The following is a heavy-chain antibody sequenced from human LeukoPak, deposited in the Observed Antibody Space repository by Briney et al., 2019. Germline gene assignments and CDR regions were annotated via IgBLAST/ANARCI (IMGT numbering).Heavy chain of an antibody. J-gene: IGHJ4*02. CDR1: GGSFSGYY. V-gene: IGHV4-34*01. Sequence: SETLSLTCAVYGGSFSGYYWSWIRQPPGKGLEWIGEINHSGSTNYNPSLKSRVTILVDTSKNQFSLKLSSVTAADTAVYYCARDTTYYYDSSGYYHPFDYWGQGTLVTVSS. CDR2: INHSGST. CDR3: ARDTTYYYDSSGYYHPFDY. D-gene: IGHD3-22*01.